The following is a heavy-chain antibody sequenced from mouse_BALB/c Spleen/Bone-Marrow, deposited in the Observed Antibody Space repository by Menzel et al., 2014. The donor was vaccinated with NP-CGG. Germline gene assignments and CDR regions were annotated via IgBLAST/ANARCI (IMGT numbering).Heavy chain of an antibody. CDR2: IYPGNVDT. CDR3: ASPYYRYDGFAY. Sequence: VQLQQSGPELVMPGTSVKISCKASGYTFTNYYLHWVKQRPGQGLEWIGWIYPGNVDTKYNEKFKGKATLTSDKSSSTAYMELSSLTSEDSAVYYCASPYYRYDGFAYWGQGTLVTVSA. J-gene: IGHJ3*01. D-gene: IGHD2-14*01. CDR1: GYTFTNYY. V-gene: IGHV1S56*01.